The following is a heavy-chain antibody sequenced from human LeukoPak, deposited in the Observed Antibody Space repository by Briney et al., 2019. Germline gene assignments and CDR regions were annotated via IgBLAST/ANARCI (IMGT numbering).Heavy chain of an antibody. CDR1: GGSITRTSFY. V-gene: IGHV4-39*01. J-gene: IGHJ4*02. Sequence: SETLSLTCTVSGGSITRTSFYWGWIRQPPGKGLEWIGNMYYSGTTYYNPSFKSRVAISVDTSKNQFSLKLTSVTAADTALYYCARRVRVGFREGSFDYWGQGTLVTVSS. CDR3: ARRVRVGFREGSFDY. CDR2: MYYSGTT. D-gene: IGHD3-10*01.